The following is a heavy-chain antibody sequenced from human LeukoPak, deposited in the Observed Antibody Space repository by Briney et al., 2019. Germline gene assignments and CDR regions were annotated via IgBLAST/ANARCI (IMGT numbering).Heavy chain of an antibody. V-gene: IGHV3-49*04. CDR1: GFTFGDYA. CDR2: ITSKAYGATT. CDR3: SRHIVGARTYFDC. J-gene: IGHJ4*02. D-gene: IGHD1-26*01. Sequence: GGSLRLSCTASGFTFGDYAMSWVRQAPGKGLEWVGFITSKAYGATTDYAASVKGRFTISRDDSKSIAYLQMNSLKTEDTAVYYCSRHIVGARTYFDCWGQRALVTVSS.